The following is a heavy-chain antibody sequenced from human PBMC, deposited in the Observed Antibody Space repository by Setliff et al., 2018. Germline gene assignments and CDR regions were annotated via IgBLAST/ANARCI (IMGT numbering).Heavy chain of an antibody. CDR2: INWNGRAT. V-gene: IGHV3-20*04. CDR1: GFTFDDYG. D-gene: IGHD3-22*01. CDR3: ARQRYYDTTGKAFDI. J-gene: IGHJ3*02. Sequence: PGESLKISCAASGFTFDDYGMSWVRQVPGKGLEWVAGINWNGRATGYADSVKGRFTIPRDNAKNYVYLQMDSLRVEDTALYYCARQRYYDTTGKAFDIWGQGTMVTVSS.